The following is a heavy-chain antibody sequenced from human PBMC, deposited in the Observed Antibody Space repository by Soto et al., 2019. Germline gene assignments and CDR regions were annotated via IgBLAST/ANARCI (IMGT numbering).Heavy chain of an antibody. CDR2: INHSGST. D-gene: IGHD2-2*01. CDR3: ERSVKKTAQPLALDY. Sequence: EPLSLSCADYGGCFSGYYWSWIRQPPGKGLEWIGEINHSGSTNYNPSLKSRVTISVDTSKNQFSLKLSSVTAADTAVYYCERSVKKTAQPLALDYWGQGTLVTVSS. J-gene: IGHJ4*02. V-gene: IGHV4-34*01. CDR1: GGCFSGYY.